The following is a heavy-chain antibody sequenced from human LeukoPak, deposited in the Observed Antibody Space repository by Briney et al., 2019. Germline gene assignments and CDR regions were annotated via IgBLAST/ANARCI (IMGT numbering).Heavy chain of an antibody. CDR3: ASLVSTLRYFDWVGSDY. J-gene: IGHJ4*02. D-gene: IGHD3-9*01. Sequence: PGGSLRLSCAASGFTFSSYWMSWVRQAPGKGLEWAANIKQDGSEKYYVDSVKGRFTISRDNAKNSLYLQMNSLRAEDTAVYYCASLVSTLRYFDWVGSDYWGQGTLVTVSS. CDR1: GFTFSSYW. V-gene: IGHV3-7*01. CDR2: IKQDGSEK.